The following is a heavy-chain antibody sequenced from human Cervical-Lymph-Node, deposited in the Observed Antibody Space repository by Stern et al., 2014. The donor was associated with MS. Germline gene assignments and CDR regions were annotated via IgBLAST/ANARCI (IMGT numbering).Heavy chain of an antibody. J-gene: IGHJ4*02. D-gene: IGHD1-26*01. CDR1: GYTFTNYG. CDR3: ARGVGTTVDQDYFDY. Sequence: QVQLVESGAEVKKPGASVKVSCKASGYTFTNYGISWVRQAPGQGLEWMGWISVYNGYTNYAQIFQGRVIMTSDTSTATAYMELRGLRSDDTAVYYCARGVGTTVDQDYFDYWGQGTLLTVSS. V-gene: IGHV1-18*04. CDR2: ISVYNGYT.